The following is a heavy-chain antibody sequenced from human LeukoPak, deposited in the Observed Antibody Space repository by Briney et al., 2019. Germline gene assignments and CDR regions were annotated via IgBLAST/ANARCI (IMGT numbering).Heavy chain of an antibody. CDR1: GYTFTGYY. J-gene: IGHJ4*02. Sequence: ASVKVSCKASGYTFTGYYMHWVRQAPGQGLEWMEWINPNSGGTNYAQKFQGRVTMTRDTSISTAYMELSRLRSGDTAVYYCARDRTRTGYSSGWYHDYWGQGTLVTVSS. V-gene: IGHV1-2*02. CDR3: ARDRTRTGYSSGWYHDY. CDR2: INPNSGGT. D-gene: IGHD6-19*01.